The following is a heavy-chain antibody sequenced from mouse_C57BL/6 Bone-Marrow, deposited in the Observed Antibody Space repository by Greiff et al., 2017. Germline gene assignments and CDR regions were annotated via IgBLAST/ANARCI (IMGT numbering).Heavy chain of an antibody. D-gene: IGHD4-1*01. CDR3: ARPNWDALYFDY. V-gene: IGHV1-54*01. J-gene: IGHJ2*01. CDR1: GYAFTNYL. CDR2: INPGSGGT. Sequence: VKLMESGAELVRPGTSVKVSCKASGYAFTNYLIEWVKQRPGQGLAWIGVINPGSGGTNYNEKFKGKATLTADKSSSTAYMQLSSLTSEDSAVYFCARPNWDALYFDYWGQGTTLTVSS.